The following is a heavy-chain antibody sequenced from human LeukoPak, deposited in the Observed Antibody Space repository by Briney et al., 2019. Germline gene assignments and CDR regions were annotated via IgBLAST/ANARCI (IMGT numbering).Heavy chain of an antibody. D-gene: IGHD5-18*01. CDR3: AREKDVDTAMVDYYGMDV. Sequence: ASVKVSCKASGYTFTSYYMHWVRQAPGQGLGWMGIINPSGGSTSYAQKFQGRVTMTRDTSTSTVYMELSSLRSEDTAVYYCAREKDVDTAMVDYYGMDVWGKGTTVTVSS. J-gene: IGHJ6*04. V-gene: IGHV1-46*01. CDR2: INPSGGST. CDR1: GYTFTSYY.